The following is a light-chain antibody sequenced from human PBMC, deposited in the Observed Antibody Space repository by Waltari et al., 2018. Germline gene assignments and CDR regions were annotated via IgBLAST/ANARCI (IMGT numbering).Light chain of an antibody. CDR3: TSYRSSSTPVV. CDR2: EVN. Sequence: QSALTQPASVSGSPGQSITISCTGTSDDVGAYNYVSWYQQHPGLAPKLIIYEVNNRPFGISSRFSGSKSGDTASLTISGLQADDESHYYCTSYRSSSTPVVFGGGTKLTV. CDR1: SDDVGAYNY. J-gene: IGLJ2*01. V-gene: IGLV2-14*01.